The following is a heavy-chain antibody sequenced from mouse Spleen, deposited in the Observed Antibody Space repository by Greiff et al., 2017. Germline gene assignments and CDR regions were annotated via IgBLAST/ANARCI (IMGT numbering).Heavy chain of an antibody. J-gene: IGHJ4*01. CDR1: GYSITSGYY. Sequence: VQLKESGPGLVKPSQSLSLTCSVTGYSITSGYYWNWIRQFPGNKLEWMGYISYDGSNNYNPSLKNRISITRDTSKNQFFLKLNSVTTEDTATYYCARGPYAMDYWGQGTSVTVSS. V-gene: IGHV3-6*01. CDR3: ARGPYAMDY. CDR2: ISYDGSN.